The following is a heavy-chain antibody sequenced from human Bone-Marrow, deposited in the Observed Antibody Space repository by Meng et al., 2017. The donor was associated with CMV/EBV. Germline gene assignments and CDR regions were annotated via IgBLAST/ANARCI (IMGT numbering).Heavy chain of an antibody. D-gene: IGHD3-3*01. CDR1: GFTFSSYA. CDR2: IYSGGSST. Sequence: GGPLRLSCAASGFTFSSYAMSWVRQAPGKGLEWVSVIYSGGSSTYYADSVKGRFTISRDNSKNTLYLQMNSLRAEDTAVYYCAKSSAAVSYDFWSGSGRWFDPWGQGTLVTVSS. V-gene: IGHV3-23*03. J-gene: IGHJ5*02. CDR3: AKSSAAVSYDFWSGSGRWFDP.